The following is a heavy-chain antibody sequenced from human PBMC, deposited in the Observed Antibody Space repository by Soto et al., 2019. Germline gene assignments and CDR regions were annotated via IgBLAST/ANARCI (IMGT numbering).Heavy chain of an antibody. CDR1: GGSFSGYY. Sequence: ASETLSLTCAVYGGSFSGYYWSWIRQPPGKGLEWIGEINHSGSTNYNPSLKSRVTISVDTSKNQFSLKLSSVTAADTAVYYCARAPYYYDSSGRKTHGMDVWGQGTTVTVSS. V-gene: IGHV4-34*01. CDR2: INHSGST. CDR3: ARAPYYYDSSGRKTHGMDV. J-gene: IGHJ6*02. D-gene: IGHD3-22*01.